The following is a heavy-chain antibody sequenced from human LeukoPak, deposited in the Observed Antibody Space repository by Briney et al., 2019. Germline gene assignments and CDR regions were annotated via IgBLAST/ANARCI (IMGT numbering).Heavy chain of an antibody. Sequence: TSGTLSLTCAVSGGSISSSNWWSWVRQPPGKGLEWIGEIYHSGNTNYNPSLKSRVTMSVDTSKNQFSLKLSSVTAADTAVYYCARGGIAAAGRFDPWGQGTLVTVSS. CDR2: IYHSGNT. CDR1: GGSISSSNW. J-gene: IGHJ5*02. V-gene: IGHV4-4*02. D-gene: IGHD6-13*01. CDR3: ARGGIAAAGRFDP.